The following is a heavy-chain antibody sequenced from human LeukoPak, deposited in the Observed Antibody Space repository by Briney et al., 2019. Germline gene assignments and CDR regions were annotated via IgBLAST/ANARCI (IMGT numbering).Heavy chain of an antibody. Sequence: SETLSLTCTVSGGSISSSSYYWGWIRQPPGKGLEWIGSIYYSGSTYYNPSLKSRVTISVDTTKNQFSLKLSSVTAADTAVYYCARRELRYFAGRAGWFDPWGQRTLVTVSS. J-gene: IGHJ5*02. V-gene: IGHV4-39*01. CDR2: IYYSGST. CDR1: GGSISSSSYY. CDR3: ARRELRYFAGRAGWFDP. D-gene: IGHD3-9*01.